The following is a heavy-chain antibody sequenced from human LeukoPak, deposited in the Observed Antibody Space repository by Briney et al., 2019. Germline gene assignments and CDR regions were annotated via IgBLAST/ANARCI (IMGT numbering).Heavy chain of an antibody. CDR3: ARGLIAARYWIY. CDR1: GGTFSSYA. Sequence: ASVKVSCKASGGTFSSYAINWVRQATGQGLEWMGWMNPNSGNTGYAQKFQGRVTMTRNTSISTAYMELSSLRSDDTAVYYCARGLIAARYWIYWGQGTLVTVSS. V-gene: IGHV1-8*02. D-gene: IGHD6-6*01. CDR2: MNPNSGNT. J-gene: IGHJ4*02.